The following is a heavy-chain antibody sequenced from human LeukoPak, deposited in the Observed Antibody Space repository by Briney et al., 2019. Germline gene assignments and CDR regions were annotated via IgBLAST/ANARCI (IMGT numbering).Heavy chain of an antibody. Sequence: ASVTVSCKASGYTFTSYAMHWVRQAPGQRLEWMGWINAGNGNTKYSQKFQGRVTITRDTSASTAYMELSSLRSEDTAVYYCARDWALYGMDVWGQGTTVTVSS. D-gene: IGHD3-16*01. CDR1: GYTFTSYA. V-gene: IGHV1-3*01. J-gene: IGHJ6*02. CDR2: INAGNGNT. CDR3: ARDWALYGMDV.